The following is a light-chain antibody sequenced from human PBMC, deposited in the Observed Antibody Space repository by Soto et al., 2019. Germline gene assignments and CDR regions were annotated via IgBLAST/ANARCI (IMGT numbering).Light chain of an antibody. V-gene: IGKV3-20*01. J-gene: IGKJ1*01. CDR1: QSVSSSY. CDR2: GAS. CDR3: QQYGSSRWT. Sequence: PGERATLSCRASQSVSSSYLAWYQQKPGQAPRLLIYGASSRATGIPDRFSGSGSGTDFTLTISRLEPEDFAVYYCQQYGSSRWTSGQGTKV.